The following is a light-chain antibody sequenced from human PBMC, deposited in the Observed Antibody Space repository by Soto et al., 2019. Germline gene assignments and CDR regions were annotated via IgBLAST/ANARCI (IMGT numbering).Light chain of an antibody. CDR2: STS. J-gene: IGLJ2*01. V-gene: IGLV7-43*01. CDR1: TGAVTSGYY. CDR3: LLYYGGAQNVV. Sequence: QAVVTQEPSLTVSPGGTVTLTCASSTGAVTSGYYPSWFQQKPGQAPRALIYSTSNKHPWTPARFSGSLLGGKAALTLSGVQPEDQAEYYCLLYYGGAQNVVFGGGTKPTVL.